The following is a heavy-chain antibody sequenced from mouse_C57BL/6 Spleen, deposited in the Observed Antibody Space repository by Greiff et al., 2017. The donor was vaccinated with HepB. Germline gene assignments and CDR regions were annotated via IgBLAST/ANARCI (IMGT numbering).Heavy chain of an antibody. CDR3: ARQGYYYGSSYVPYWYFDV. CDR2: ISGGGGNT. J-gene: IGHJ1*03. V-gene: IGHV5-9*01. CDR1: GFTFSSYT. Sequence: EVQLVESGGGLVKPGGSLKLSCAASGFTFSSYTMSWVRQTPEKRLEWVATISGGGGNTYYPDSVKGRFTISRDNAKNTLYLQMSSLRSEDTALYYCARQGYYYGSSYVPYWYFDVWGTGTTVTVSS. D-gene: IGHD1-1*01.